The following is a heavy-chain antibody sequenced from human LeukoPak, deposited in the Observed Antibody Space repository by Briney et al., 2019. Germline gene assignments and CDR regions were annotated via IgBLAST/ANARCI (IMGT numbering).Heavy chain of an antibody. D-gene: IGHD3-10*02. J-gene: IGHJ4*02. CDR2: IKSSYGGGTT. CDR3: ATIKYAYVMNLAY. V-gene: IGHV3-15*01. CDR1: GYSFGSAW. Sequence: GASLRLSCTASGYSFGSAWLSWVRRSPGKGLEWIGRIKSSYGGGTTDYAAPVRGRFSISRDESKDTLYLQMDRLRDEDTGIYYCATIKYAYVMNLAYWGQGTLVTVSS.